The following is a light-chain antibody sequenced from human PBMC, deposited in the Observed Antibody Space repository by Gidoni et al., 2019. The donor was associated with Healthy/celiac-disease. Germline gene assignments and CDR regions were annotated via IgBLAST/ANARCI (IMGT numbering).Light chain of an antibody. Sequence: DIQMTQSPSSLSASVGDRVTITCRASQSISSYLNWYQQKPGKAPKLLIYAASSWQSGVPSRFSGSGSGTDFTLTISSLQPEDFATYYCQQSYSTPLTFGGXTKVDIK. CDR3: QQSYSTPLT. V-gene: IGKV1-39*01. J-gene: IGKJ4*01. CDR2: AAS. CDR1: QSISSY.